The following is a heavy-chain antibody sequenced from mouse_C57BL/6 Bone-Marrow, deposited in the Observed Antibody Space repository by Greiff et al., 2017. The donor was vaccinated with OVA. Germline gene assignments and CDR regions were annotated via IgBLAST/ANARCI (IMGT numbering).Heavy chain of an antibody. CDR1: GYTFTSYG. D-gene: IGHD1-1*01. V-gene: IGHV1-81*01. J-gene: IGHJ2*01. Sequence: QVQLQQSGAELARPGASVKLSCKASGYTFTSYGISWVKQRTGQGLEWIGEIYPRSGNTYYNEKFKGKATLTADKSSSTADMELRSLTSEDSAVYFCARSPAYYSEGYWGQGTTLTVSS. CDR3: ARSPAYYSEGY. CDR2: IYPRSGNT.